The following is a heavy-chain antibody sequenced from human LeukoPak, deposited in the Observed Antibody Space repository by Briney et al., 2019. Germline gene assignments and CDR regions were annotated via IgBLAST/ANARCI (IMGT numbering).Heavy chain of an antibody. J-gene: IGHJ4*02. Sequence: GGSLRLSCAASGFTFSSYAMSWVRQAPGKGLERVSAISGSGGSTYYADSVKGRFTISRDNSKNTLYLQMNNLRAEDTAVYYCAKGAYDYIEIAYFDYWGQGSLVTVSS. V-gene: IGHV3-23*01. CDR3: AKGAYDYIEIAYFDY. CDR1: GFTFSSYA. D-gene: IGHD5-12*01. CDR2: ISGSGGST.